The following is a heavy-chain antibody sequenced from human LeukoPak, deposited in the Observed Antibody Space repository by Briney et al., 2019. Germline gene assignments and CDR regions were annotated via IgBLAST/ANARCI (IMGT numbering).Heavy chain of an antibody. V-gene: IGHV4-34*01. CDR3: ARLDDRAARIGVGHSSSWSSRRGFDY. CDR1: GGSFSGYY. Sequence: PSETLSLTCAVYGGSFSGYYWSWIRQPPGKGLEWTGEINHSGSTNYNPSLKSRVTISVDTSKNQFSLKLSSVTAADTAVYYCARLDDRAARIGVGHSSSWSSRRGFDYWGQGTLVTVSS. D-gene: IGHD6-13*01. J-gene: IGHJ4*02. CDR2: INHSGST.